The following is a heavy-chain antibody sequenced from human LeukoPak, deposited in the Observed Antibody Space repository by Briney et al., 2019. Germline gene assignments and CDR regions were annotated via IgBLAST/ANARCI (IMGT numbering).Heavy chain of an antibody. CDR2: IKQDGSEK. V-gene: IGHV3-7*01. J-gene: IGHJ4*02. CDR1: GFTFSSYW. D-gene: IGHD3-22*01. Sequence: PGGSLRLSCAASGFTFSSYWMSWVRQAPGKGLEWVANIKQDGSEKYYVDSVKGRFTISRDNAKSSLYLQMNSLRAEDTAVYYCARLNYDSSGFPFDYWGQGTLVTVSS. CDR3: ARLNYDSSGFPFDY.